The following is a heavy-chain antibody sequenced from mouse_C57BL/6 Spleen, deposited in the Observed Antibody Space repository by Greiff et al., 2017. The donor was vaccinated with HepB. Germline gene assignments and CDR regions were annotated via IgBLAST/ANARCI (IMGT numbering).Heavy chain of an antibody. CDR1: GYSITSGYD. CDR3: ARGGGNSWYFDV. J-gene: IGHJ1*03. CDR2: ISYSGST. D-gene: IGHD2-1*01. Sequence: EVQLQQSGPGMVKPSQSLSLTCTVTGYSITSGYDWHWIRHFPGNKLEWMGYISYSGSTNYNPSLKSRISITHDTSKNHFFLKLNSVTTEDTATYYCARGGGNSWYFDVWGTGTTVTVSS. V-gene: IGHV3-1*01.